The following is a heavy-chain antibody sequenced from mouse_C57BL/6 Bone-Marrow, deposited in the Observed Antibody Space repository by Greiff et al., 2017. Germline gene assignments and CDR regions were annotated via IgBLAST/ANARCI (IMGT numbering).Heavy chain of an antibody. V-gene: IGHV1-72*01. CDR3: AREGLYDYDPSPTYYCDY. D-gene: IGHD2-4*01. CDR1: GYTFTSSW. J-gene: IGHJ2*01. CDR2: IAPNSGGT. Sequence: QVQLQQPGAELVKPGASVKLSCKASGYTFTSSWMHWVKQRPGRGLEWIGRIAPNSGGTTYNEPFNSKATLTVDKHSSTAYMQLSSLTSEDAAVYYCAREGLYDYDPSPTYYCDYWGQGTTPTGS.